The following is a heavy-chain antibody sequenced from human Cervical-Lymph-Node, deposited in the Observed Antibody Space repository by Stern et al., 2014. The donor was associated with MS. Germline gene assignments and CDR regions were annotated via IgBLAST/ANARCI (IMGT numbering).Heavy chain of an antibody. V-gene: IGHV4-59*01. CDR1: GGSISTFY. Sequence: QLQLQASGPGLVKPSETLSLTCTVSGGSISTFYWNWIRQPPGKGLEWIGQINYKGSTNYNPSLKSRVTISVDTAKNQFSLKLSSVTAADTAVYYCGRRDYYDSSGYYDDAFDIWGQGTMVTVSS. J-gene: IGHJ3*02. CDR3: GRRDYYDSSGYYDDAFDI. CDR2: INYKGST. D-gene: IGHD3-22*01.